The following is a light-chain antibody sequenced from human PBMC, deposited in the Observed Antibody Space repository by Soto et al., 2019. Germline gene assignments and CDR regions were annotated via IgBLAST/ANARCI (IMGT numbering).Light chain of an antibody. Sequence: QAVVTQPPSVSGAPGQRVTISCTESSSNIGAGYDVHWYQQLPGTAPKLLIYGNSNRPSGVPDRFSGSKSGTSASLAITGLQAEDEADYYCQPYDSSLSGWVFGGGTKLTVL. CDR2: GNS. CDR3: QPYDSSLSGWV. V-gene: IGLV1-40*01. CDR1: SSNIGAGYD. J-gene: IGLJ3*02.